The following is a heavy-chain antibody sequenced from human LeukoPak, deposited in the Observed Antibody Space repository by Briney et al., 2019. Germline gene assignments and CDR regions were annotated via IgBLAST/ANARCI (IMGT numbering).Heavy chain of an antibody. V-gene: IGHV3-53*04. CDR1: GFTVSSNY. CDR3: ARGVLGYSYGFDY. Sequence: GGSLRLSCAASGFTVSSNYMSWVRQAPGKGLEWVSVIFSGGTTYYADSVKGRFTISRHNSENTLYLQMNSLGGEDTAVYYCARGVLGYSYGFDYWGQGTLVTVSS. J-gene: IGHJ4*02. D-gene: IGHD5-18*01. CDR2: IFSGGTT.